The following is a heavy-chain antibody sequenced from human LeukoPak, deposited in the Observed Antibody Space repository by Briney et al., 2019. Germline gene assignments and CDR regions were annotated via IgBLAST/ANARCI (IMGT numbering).Heavy chain of an antibody. D-gene: IGHD3-22*01. CDR3: ARAQVVVIENWFDP. Sequence: ASVKVSCKASGYTFTGYYIHWVRQAPGQGLEWMGWISAYNGNTNYAQKLQGRVTMTTDTSTSTAYMELRSLRSDDTAVYYCARAQVVVIENWFDPWGQGTLVTVSS. CDR2: ISAYNGNT. CDR1: GYTFTGYY. J-gene: IGHJ5*02. V-gene: IGHV1-18*04.